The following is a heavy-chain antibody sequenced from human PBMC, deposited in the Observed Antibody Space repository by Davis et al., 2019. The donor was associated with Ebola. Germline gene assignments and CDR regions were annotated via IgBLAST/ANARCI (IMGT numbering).Heavy chain of an antibody. CDR2: MNPNSGNT. CDR3: ARGPYYYDSSGYYIYYFDY. CDR1: GYTFTSYD. Sequence: ASVHVSCKASGYTFTSYDINWVRQATGQGLEWMGWMNPNSGNTGYAQKFQGRVTMTRNTSISTAYMELSGLRSEDTAVYYCARGPYYYDSSGYYIYYFDYWGQGTLVTVSS. V-gene: IGHV1-8*01. D-gene: IGHD3-22*01. J-gene: IGHJ4*02.